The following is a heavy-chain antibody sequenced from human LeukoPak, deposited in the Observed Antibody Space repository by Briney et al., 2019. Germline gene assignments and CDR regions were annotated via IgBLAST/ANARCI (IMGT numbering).Heavy chain of an antibody. V-gene: IGHV3-66*01. CDR2: IYSGGST. CDR1: GFTVSSNY. J-gene: IGHJ4*02. CDR3: ARDRGYYYDSSGLH. D-gene: IGHD3-22*01. Sequence: SGGSLRLSCAASGFTVSSNYMSWVRQAPGRGLEWVSVIYSGGSTYYADSVKGRFTISRDNSKNTLYLQMSSLRAEDTAVYYCARDRGYYYDSSGLHWGQGTLVTVSS.